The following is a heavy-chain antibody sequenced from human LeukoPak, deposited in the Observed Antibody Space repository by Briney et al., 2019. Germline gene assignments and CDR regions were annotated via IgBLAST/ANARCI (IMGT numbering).Heavy chain of an antibody. CDR3: ARGVVPAAIGAFDI. CDR2: IYTSGST. CDR1: GGSISSDSYH. J-gene: IGHJ3*02. D-gene: IGHD2-2*01. Sequence: SETLSFTCTVSGGSISSDSYHWSSIRQPAGKGLVWLVRIYTSGSTNYNPSLKSRVTISVDTSKNQFSLKLSSVTAADTAVYYCARGVVPAAIGAFDIWGQGTMVTVPS. V-gene: IGHV4-61*02.